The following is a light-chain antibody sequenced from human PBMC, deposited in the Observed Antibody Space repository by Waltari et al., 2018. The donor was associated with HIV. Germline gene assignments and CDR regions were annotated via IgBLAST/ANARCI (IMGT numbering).Light chain of an antibody. V-gene: IGLV3-21*02. CDR3: QVWDTSSDHPV. CDR2: DDS. CDR1: NIGNKS. Sequence: SSVLTQPPSVSVAPGQTARITCGGNNIGNKSIHWYQRKPGQAPVMVVYDDSDRPSGIPERLSGSKSGNTATLTISRVEAGDEADYDCQVWDTSSDHPVFGRGTKLTVL. J-gene: IGLJ2*01.